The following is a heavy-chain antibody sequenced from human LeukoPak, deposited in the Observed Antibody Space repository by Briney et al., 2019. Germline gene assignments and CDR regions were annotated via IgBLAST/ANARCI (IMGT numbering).Heavy chain of an antibody. CDR1: GYTFTSYD. J-gene: IGHJ4*02. V-gene: IGHV1-8*03. Sequence: ASVKASCKASGYTFTSYDINGVRQATGQGLEWMGWMNPNSGNTGYAQKFQGRVTITRNTSISTAYMELSSLRSEDTAVYYCARGGFLEWLPLDYWGQGTLVTVSS. CDR3: ARGGFLEWLPLDY. D-gene: IGHD3-3*01. CDR2: MNPNSGNT.